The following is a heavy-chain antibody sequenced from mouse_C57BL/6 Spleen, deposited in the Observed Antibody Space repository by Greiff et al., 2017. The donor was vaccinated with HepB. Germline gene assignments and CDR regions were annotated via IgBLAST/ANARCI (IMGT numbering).Heavy chain of an antibody. Sequence: QVQLKESGAELVKPGASVKMSCKASGYTFTTYPIEWMKQNHGKSLEWIGNFHPYNDDTKYNEKFKGKATLTVEKSSSTVYLELSRLTSDDSAVYYCARGDYDYGYWYFDVWGTGTTVTVSS. D-gene: IGHD2-4*01. V-gene: IGHV1-47*01. CDR1: GYTFTTYP. CDR3: ARGDYDYGYWYFDV. CDR2: FHPYNDDT. J-gene: IGHJ1*03.